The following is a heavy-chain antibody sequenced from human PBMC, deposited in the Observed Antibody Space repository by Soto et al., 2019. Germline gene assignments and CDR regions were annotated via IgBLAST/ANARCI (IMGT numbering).Heavy chain of an antibody. CDR3: ARDIAAAANALYGMDV. J-gene: IGHJ6*02. CDR1: GFSLSTSGVG. CDR2: IYWDDDK. Sequence: SGPTLVNPTQTLTLTCTFSGFSLSTSGVGVGWIRQPPGKALEWLALIYWDDDKRYSPSLKSRLTITKDTSKNQVVLTMTNMDPVDTATYYCARDIAAAANALYGMDVWGQGTMVTVSS. V-gene: IGHV2-5*02. D-gene: IGHD6-13*01.